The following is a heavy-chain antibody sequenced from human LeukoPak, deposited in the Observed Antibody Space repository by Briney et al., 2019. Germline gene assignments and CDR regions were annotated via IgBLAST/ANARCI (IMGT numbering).Heavy chain of an antibody. CDR2: IYNSGST. J-gene: IGHJ4*02. Sequence: PSETLSLTCTVSGGSISSYYWSWIRQPPGKGLEWIGYIYNSGSTNHNPSLKSRVTISLDTSKNQFSLKLSSVTAADTAVYYCARAPTTVVTPYYFDYWDQGTLVTVSS. D-gene: IGHD4-23*01. CDR1: GGSISSYY. V-gene: IGHV4-59*01. CDR3: ARAPTTVVTPYYFDY.